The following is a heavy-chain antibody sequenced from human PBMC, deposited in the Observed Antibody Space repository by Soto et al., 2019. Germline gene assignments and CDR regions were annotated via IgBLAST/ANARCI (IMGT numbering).Heavy chain of an antibody. Sequence: GASVKVSCKASGGTFSSYAISWVRQAPGQGLEWMGGIIPIFGTANYAQKFQGRVTITADESTSTAYMELSSLRSEDTAVYYCARARYCSGGSCYAHYGMDVWGQGTTVTVSS. CDR1: GGTFSSYA. CDR2: IIPIFGTA. D-gene: IGHD2-15*01. V-gene: IGHV1-69*13. CDR3: ARARYCSGGSCYAHYGMDV. J-gene: IGHJ6*02.